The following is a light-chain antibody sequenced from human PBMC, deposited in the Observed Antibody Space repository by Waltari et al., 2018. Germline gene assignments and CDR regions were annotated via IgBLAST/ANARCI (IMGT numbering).Light chain of an antibody. CDR3: QVWHSASNTGV. V-gene: IGLV3-21*02. J-gene: IGLJ1*01. CDR2: DAA. Sequence: SYVLTPPTSVSVAPGETASIICGGDNIGRESVHWYQQRPGQAPVLVLFDAADRPSGIPDRFSGFSSENTATLTIRRAEAGDEADYFCQVWHSASNTGVFGTGTKVTIL. CDR1: NIGRES.